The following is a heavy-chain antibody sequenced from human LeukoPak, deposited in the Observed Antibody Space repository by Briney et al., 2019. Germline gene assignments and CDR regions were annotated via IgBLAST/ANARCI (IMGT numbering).Heavy chain of an antibody. CDR1: GFTFSSYG. V-gene: IGHV3-30*18. CDR2: ISYDGSNK. J-gene: IGHJ4*02. Sequence: GRSLRLSCAASGFTFSSYGMHWVRQAPGKGLEWVAVISYDGSNKYYADSVKGGLTISRDNSKNTLYLQMNSLRAEDTAVYYCAKEDYGDYFDYWGQGTLVTVSS. CDR3: AKEDYGDYFDY. D-gene: IGHD4-17*01.